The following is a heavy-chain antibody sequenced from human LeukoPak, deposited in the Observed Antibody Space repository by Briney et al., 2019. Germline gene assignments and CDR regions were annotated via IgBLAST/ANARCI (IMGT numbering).Heavy chain of an antibody. CDR2: ISSSSSYI. J-gene: IGHJ3*02. CDR1: GFTFSSYS. V-gene: IGHV3-21*04. D-gene: IGHD3-3*01. CDR3: AKTDRTGALGRFRMRSDAFDI. Sequence: GGSLRLSCAASGFTFSSYSMNWVRQAPGKGLEWVSSISSSSSYIYYADSVKGRFTISRDNSKNTLYLQMDSLRAEDPAVYYCAKTDRTGALGRFRMRSDAFDIWGQGTMVTVSS.